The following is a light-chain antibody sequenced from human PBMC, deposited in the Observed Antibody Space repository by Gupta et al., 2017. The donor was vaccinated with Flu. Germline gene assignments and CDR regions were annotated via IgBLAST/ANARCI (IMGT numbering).Light chain of an antibody. CDR2: RNV. CDR1: SSNIGQNY. CDR3: AVWDDSVNGRL. V-gene: IGLV1-47*01. Sequence: SSNIGQNYVYWYQQGPGMAPKLLIYRNVERPSGVPARFSGSKSGTSASLAISGLRFEDEAEYFCAVWDDSVNGRLFGGGTKLTVL. J-gene: IGLJ3*02.